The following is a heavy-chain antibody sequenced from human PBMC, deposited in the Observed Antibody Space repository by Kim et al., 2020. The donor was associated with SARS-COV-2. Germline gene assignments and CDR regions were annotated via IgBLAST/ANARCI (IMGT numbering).Heavy chain of an antibody. CDR2: TNHRGTT. V-gene: IGHV4-34*01. Sequence: SETLSLTCAVYGGSFSGYYWSWIRQPPGKGLEWIGETNHRGTTNYNRSLKSRVTISVDTSKNQFSLKLSSVTAADTAVYYCARVGRDYCSSTSCYFGTSWFDPWGQGTLVTVSS. CDR1: GGSFSGYY. J-gene: IGHJ5*02. CDR3: ARVGRDYCSSTSCYFGTSWFDP. D-gene: IGHD2-2*01.